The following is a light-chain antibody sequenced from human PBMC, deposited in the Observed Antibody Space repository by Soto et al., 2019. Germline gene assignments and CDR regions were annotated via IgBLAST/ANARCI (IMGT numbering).Light chain of an antibody. CDR1: QSVSSY. J-gene: IGKJ4*01. V-gene: IGKV3-11*01. CDR3: QQRSNWPPWALT. CDR2: DAS. Sequence: EIVLTQSPATLSLSPGERATLSCRASQSVSSYLAWYQQKPGQAPRLLIYDASNRATGIPARFSGSGSGTDFTLTISSLEPEDFAVYYCQQRSNWPPWALTFGGATKVEIK.